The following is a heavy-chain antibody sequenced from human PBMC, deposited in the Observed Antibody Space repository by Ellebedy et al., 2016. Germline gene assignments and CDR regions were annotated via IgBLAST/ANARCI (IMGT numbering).Heavy chain of an antibody. V-gene: IGHV3-11*01. J-gene: IGHJ4*02. CDR1: GFTFSDYY. Sequence: GGSLRLSCAASGFTFSDYYMSWIRQSPGKGLEWFSYINPAGDTMYYVDSVKGRFTISRDNAKNSLFLQMYSLRAEDTAVYYSARDVVGGHWGQGTLVTVSS. D-gene: IGHD3-10*01. CDR2: INPAGDTM. CDR3: ARDVVGGH.